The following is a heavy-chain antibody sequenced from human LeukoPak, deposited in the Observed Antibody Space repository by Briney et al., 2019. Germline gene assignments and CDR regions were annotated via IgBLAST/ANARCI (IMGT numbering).Heavy chain of an antibody. J-gene: IGHJ6*02. CDR3: AASPIVATMVYYYYGMDV. V-gene: IGHV1-46*01. CDR2: INPSGGST. Sequence: ASVKVSCKASGYTFSGYYIHWVRQAPGQGLEWMGIINPSGGSTSYAQKFQGRVTMTRNTSISTAYMELSSLRSEDTAVYYCAASPIVATMVYYYYGMDVWGQGTTVTVSS. D-gene: IGHD5-12*01. CDR1: GYTFSGYY.